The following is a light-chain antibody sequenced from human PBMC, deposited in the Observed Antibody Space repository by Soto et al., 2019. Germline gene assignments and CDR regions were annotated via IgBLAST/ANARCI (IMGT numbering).Light chain of an antibody. CDR3: AAWDDSLSGWV. CDR2: ANN. CDR1: NSNVGNNT. V-gene: IGLV1-44*01. Sequence: QSVLTQPPSASGTPGQRVTISCSGSNSNVGNNTVNWYQQFPGTSPRLLIEANNQRASGVPDRFSGSKSANSASLAISGLKSEDEADYYCAAWDDSLSGWVFGGGTKLTV. J-gene: IGLJ3*02.